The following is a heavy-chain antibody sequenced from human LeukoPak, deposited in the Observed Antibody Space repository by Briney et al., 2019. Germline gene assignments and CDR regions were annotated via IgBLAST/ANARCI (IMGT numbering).Heavy chain of an antibody. Sequence: SETLSLTCTVSGGSISSYYWSWIRQPPGKGLEWIGYIYYSGGTNYNPSLKSRVTISVDTSKNQFSLKLSSVTAADTAVYYCARVGAMYYYGSGPHWFDPWGQGTLVTVSS. CDR3: ARVGAMYYYGSGPHWFDP. J-gene: IGHJ5*02. CDR2: IYYSGGT. CDR1: GGSISSYY. V-gene: IGHV4-59*01. D-gene: IGHD3-10*01.